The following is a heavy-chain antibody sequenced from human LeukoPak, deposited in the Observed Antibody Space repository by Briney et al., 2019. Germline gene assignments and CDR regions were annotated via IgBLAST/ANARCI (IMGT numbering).Heavy chain of an antibody. CDR3: AKEAGSYYELHFQH. D-gene: IGHD1-26*01. J-gene: IGHJ1*01. CDR1: GFTFSSLA. V-gene: IGHV3-23*01. CDR2: ISGSGGST. Sequence: GSLRLSCAASGFTFSSLAMSGVRQAPGKGLEWGSAISGSGGSTYYADPVKGRFTISRDNSKNTLYLQMNSLRAEDTAVYYCAKEAGSYYELHFQHWGQGTLVTVSS.